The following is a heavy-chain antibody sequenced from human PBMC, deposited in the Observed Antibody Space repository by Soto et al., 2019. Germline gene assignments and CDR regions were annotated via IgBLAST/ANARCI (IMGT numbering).Heavy chain of an antibody. Sequence: PGGSLRLSCAASGFTFSSYGMHWVRQAPGKGLEWVAVIWYDGSNKYYADSVKGRFTISRDNSKNTLYLQMNSLRSEDTAVYYCAREVEYTSAFGISSSFDYWGQGTLVTVSS. CDR2: IWYDGSNK. CDR3: AREVEYTSAFGISSSFDY. D-gene: IGHD6-19*01. CDR1: GFTFSSYG. J-gene: IGHJ4*02. V-gene: IGHV3-33*01.